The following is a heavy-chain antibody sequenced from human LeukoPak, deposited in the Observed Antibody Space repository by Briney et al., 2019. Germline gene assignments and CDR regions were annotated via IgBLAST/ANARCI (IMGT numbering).Heavy chain of an antibody. Sequence: PSGTLSLTCAVSGGSISSSNWWSWVRQPPGKGLEWIGEIYHSGSTNYNPSLKSRVTISVDKSKNQFSLKLSSVTAADTAVYYCARVGGSSSPDYYYYGMDVWGKGTTVTVSS. CDR2: IYHSGST. CDR3: ARVGGSSSPDYYYYGMDV. D-gene: IGHD6-13*01. J-gene: IGHJ6*04. V-gene: IGHV4-4*02. CDR1: GGSISSSNW.